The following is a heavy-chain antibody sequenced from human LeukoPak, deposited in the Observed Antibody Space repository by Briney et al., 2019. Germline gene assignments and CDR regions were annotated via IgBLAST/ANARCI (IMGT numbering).Heavy chain of an antibody. CDR2: IYHSGST. D-gene: IGHD5-12*01. Sequence: SETLSLTCAVSGGSISSGGYSWSWIRQPPGKGLEWIGYIYHSGSTYYNPSLKSRVTISVDRSKNQFSLKLSSVTAADTAVYYCASGTRVATITGWFDPWGQGTLDTVSS. J-gene: IGHJ5*02. CDR1: GGSISSGGYS. V-gene: IGHV4-30-2*01. CDR3: ASGTRVATITGWFDP.